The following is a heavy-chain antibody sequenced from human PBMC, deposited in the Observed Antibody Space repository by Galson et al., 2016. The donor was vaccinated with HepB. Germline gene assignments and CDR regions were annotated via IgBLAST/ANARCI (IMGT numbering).Heavy chain of an antibody. D-gene: IGHD1-1*01. J-gene: IGHJ4*02. Sequence: SLRLSCAPSGFTFSRSSMNWVRQAPGKGLEWLSHISGGSSTIYYADSVKGRFTVSRGSGKNSLYLQMNRRRDDDTAVYYCAKGRTGPTGPVEYWGQGTLVTVSS. CDR3: AKGRTGPTGPVEY. CDR1: GFTFSRSS. CDR2: ISGGSSTI. V-gene: IGHV3-48*02.